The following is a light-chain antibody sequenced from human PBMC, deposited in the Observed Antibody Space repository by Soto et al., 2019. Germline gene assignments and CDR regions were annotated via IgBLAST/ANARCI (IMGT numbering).Light chain of an antibody. Sequence: EIVMTQSPATLSVSTGERATLSCRASQSVSSNLACYQQKPGQAPRLLIYGASSRATGIPDRFSGSGSGTDFTLTISRLEPEDFAVYYCQQYGSSPWTFGQGTKVDIK. CDR1: QSVSSN. CDR2: GAS. CDR3: QQYGSSPWT. J-gene: IGKJ1*01. V-gene: IGKV3-20*01.